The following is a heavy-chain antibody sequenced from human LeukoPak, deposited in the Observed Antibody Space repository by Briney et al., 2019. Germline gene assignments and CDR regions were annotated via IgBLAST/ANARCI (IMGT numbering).Heavy chain of an antibody. CDR3: ARVSGHLKWELVDY. V-gene: IGHV1-69*05. D-gene: IGHD1-26*01. CDR2: IIPIFGTA. J-gene: IGHJ4*02. CDR1: GGTFSSYA. Sequence: SVKVSCKASGGTFSSYAISWVRQAPGQGLEWIGRIIPIFGTANYAQKFQGRVTITTDESTSTAYMELSSLRSEDTAAYYCARVSGHLKWELVDYWGQGTLVTVSS.